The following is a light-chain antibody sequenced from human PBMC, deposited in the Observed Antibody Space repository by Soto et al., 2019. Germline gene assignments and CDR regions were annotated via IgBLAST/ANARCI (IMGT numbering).Light chain of an antibody. Sequence: EIVMTQSPATLSVSPGERATLSCRASQSVRSNLAWYQQKPGQAPRLLIYGASTRATGIPARFSGSGSGTELTLSISSLQSEDFAIYYCQQYYNWPPITFGQGTRLEIK. CDR3: QQYYNWPPIT. CDR1: QSVRSN. V-gene: IGKV3D-15*01. J-gene: IGKJ5*01. CDR2: GAS.